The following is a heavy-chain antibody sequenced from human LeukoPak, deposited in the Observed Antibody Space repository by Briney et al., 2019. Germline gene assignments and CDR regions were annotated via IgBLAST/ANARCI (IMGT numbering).Heavy chain of an antibody. V-gene: IGHV3-20*04. CDR2: INWNGGST. D-gene: IGHD6-25*01. CDR1: GFTFDDYG. Sequence: PGGSLRLSCGASGFTFDDYGMSWVRQAPGKGLEWVSGINWNGGSTGYADSVKGRFTISRDNAKNSLYLQMNSLRAEDTALYYCAREKYSSGWEGPYYMDVWGKGTTVTVSS. J-gene: IGHJ6*03. CDR3: AREKYSSGWEGPYYMDV.